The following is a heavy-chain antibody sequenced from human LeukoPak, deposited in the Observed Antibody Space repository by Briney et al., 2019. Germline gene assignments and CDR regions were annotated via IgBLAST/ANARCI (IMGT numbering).Heavy chain of an antibody. CDR1: GGSISSYY. CDR2: IYYDGST. D-gene: IGHD6-19*01. V-gene: IGHV4-59*01. J-gene: IGHJ4*02. Sequence: SETLSLTCTVSGGSISSYYWSWIRQPPGKGLEWMGYIYYDGSTNYNPSLKSRVTISVDTSKNQFSLRLTSVTAADTAVYYCARVGVAGPYYFDYWGQGTLVTVSS. CDR3: ARVGVAGPYYFDY.